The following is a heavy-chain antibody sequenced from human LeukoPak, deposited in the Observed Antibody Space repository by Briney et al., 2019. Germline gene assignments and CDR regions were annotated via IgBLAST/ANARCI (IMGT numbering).Heavy chain of an antibody. CDR3: ARPSNYYGDYHYAFDI. Sequence: GASVKVSCKPSGYTFTNYGISGARQAPGHGLEAMGGINVFNDNTNYIQKLQGRVTMTTDTSTSTAYMELRSLRSDDTAVYYCARPSNYYGDYHYAFDIWGQGTMVTVSS. CDR1: GYTFTNYG. J-gene: IGHJ3*02. V-gene: IGHV1-18*01. D-gene: IGHD4-17*01. CDR2: INVFNDNT.